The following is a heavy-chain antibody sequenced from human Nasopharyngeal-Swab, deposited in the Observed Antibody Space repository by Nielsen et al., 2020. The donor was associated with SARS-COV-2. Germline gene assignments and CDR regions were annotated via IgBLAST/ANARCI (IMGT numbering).Heavy chain of an antibody. D-gene: IGHD3-22*01. CDR2: IYYSGST. CDR3: ARTYRYYDSSGYRFFYYFDY. J-gene: IGHJ4*02. Sequence: WIRQPPGKGLEWIGYIYYSGSTNYNPSLKSRVTISVDTSKNQFSLKLSSVTAADTAVYYCARTYRYYDSSGYRFFYYFDYWGQGTLVTVS. V-gene: IGHV4-59*01.